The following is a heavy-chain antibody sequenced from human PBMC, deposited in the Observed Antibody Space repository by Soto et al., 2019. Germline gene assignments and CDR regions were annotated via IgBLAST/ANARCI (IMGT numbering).Heavy chain of an antibody. CDR1: GFTFSSYA. D-gene: IGHD5-18*01. CDR3: ARDPLWGTAMVLWYFDV. V-gene: IGHV3-30-3*01. Sequence: GGSLRLSCAASGFTFSSYAMHWVRQAPGKGLEWVAVISYDGSNKYYADSVKGRFTISRDNSKNTLYLQMNSLRAEDTAVYYCARDPLWGTAMVLWYFDVGGRGTVVT. J-gene: IGHJ2*01. CDR2: ISYDGSNK.